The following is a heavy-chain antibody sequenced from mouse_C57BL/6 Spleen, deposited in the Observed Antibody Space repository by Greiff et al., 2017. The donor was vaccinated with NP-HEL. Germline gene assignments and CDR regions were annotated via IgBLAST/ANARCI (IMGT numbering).Heavy chain of an antibody. Sequence: QVQLQQPGAELVKPGASVKLSCKASGYTFTSYWMHWVKQRPGRGLEWMGRIDPNSGGTKYNEKFKSKATLTVDKPSSTAYMQLSSLTSEDSAVYYCARFYYDYDGYWYFDVWGTGTTVTVSS. V-gene: IGHV1-72*01. CDR2: IDPNSGGT. D-gene: IGHD2-4*01. J-gene: IGHJ1*03. CDR1: GYTFTSYW. CDR3: ARFYYDYDGYWYFDV.